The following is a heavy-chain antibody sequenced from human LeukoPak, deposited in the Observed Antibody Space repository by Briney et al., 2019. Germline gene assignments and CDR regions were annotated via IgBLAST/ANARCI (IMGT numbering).Heavy chain of an antibody. D-gene: IGHD2-2*01. CDR2: IYYSGST. J-gene: IGHJ4*02. CDR3: ARAEGIVVVPAANHFDY. Sequence: SETLSLTCTVSGGSISSSSYYWGWIRQPPGKGLEWIGSIYYSGSTYYNPSLKSRVTISVDTSKNQFSLKLSSVTAADTAVYYCARAEGIVVVPAANHFDYWGQGTLVTVSS. CDR1: GGSISSSSYY. V-gene: IGHV4-39*07.